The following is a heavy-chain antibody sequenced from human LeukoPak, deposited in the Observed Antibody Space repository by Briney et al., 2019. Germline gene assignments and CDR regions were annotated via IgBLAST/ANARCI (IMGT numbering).Heavy chain of an antibody. CDR1: GGSISSSSYY. CDR2: IYYSGST. J-gene: IGHJ3*02. CDR3: ASDRYYYDSSGYYGAFDI. V-gene: IGHV4-39*07. D-gene: IGHD3-22*01. Sequence: SETLSLTCTVSGGSISSSSYYWGWIRQPPGKGLEWIGSIYYSGSTNYNPSLKSRVTISVDTSKNQFSLKLSSVTAADTAVYYCASDRYYYDSSGYYGAFDIWGQGTMVTVSS.